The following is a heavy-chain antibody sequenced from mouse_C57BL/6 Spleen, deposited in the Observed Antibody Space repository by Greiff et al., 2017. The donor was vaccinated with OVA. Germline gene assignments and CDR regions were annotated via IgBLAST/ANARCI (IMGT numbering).Heavy chain of an antibody. Sequence: QVQLKESGAELARPGASVKLSCKASGYTFTSYGISWVKQRTGQGLEWIGEIYPRSGNTYYNEKFKGKATLTADKSSSTAYMELRSLTSEDSAVYFCASDDDYDYAMDYWGQGTSVTVSS. D-gene: IGHD2-4*01. V-gene: IGHV1-81*01. CDR2: IYPRSGNT. J-gene: IGHJ4*01. CDR3: ASDDDYDYAMDY. CDR1: GYTFTSYG.